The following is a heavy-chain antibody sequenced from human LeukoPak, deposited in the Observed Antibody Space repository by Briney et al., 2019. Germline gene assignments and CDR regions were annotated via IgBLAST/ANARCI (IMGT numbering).Heavy chain of an antibody. CDR2: IYYSGST. D-gene: IGHD2-8*01. V-gene: IGHV4-59*01. CDR1: GGSISSYY. Sequence: SETLSLTCTVSGGSISSYYWSWVRQPPGKGLEWVGYIYYSGSTNYNPSLKSGVTISVDTSKNQFSLKLSSVTAADTAVYYCARDLGVSWGQGTLATVSS. CDR3: ARDLGVS. J-gene: IGHJ4*02.